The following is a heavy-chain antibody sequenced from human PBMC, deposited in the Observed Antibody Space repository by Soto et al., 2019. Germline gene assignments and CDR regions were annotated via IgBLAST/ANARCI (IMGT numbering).Heavy chain of an antibody. CDR3: AKPAPILTGWKYNWFDP. J-gene: IGHJ5*02. CDR2: ISYDGSNK. D-gene: IGHD3-9*01. V-gene: IGHV3-30*18. Sequence: QVQLVESGGGVVQPGRSLRLSCAASGFTFSSYGMHWVRQAPGKGLEWVAVISYDGSNKYYADSVKGRFTIPRDNSKNTLYLQMNSLRAEDTAVYYCAKPAPILTGWKYNWFDPWGQGTLVTVSS. CDR1: GFTFSSYG.